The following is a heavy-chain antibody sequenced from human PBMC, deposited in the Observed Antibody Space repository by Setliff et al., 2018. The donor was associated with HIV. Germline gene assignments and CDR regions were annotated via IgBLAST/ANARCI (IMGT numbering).Heavy chain of an antibody. J-gene: IGHJ3*02. D-gene: IGHD5-12*01. Sequence: PSETLSLTCTVSGGSISSYYWSWIRQPPGKGLEWIGYIYYTGTTNYNPSLRSRVTISIDTTKNQFSLKLNSVTAADMAVYYCAREWLQHTGDDAFDIWGQGTMVTVSS. CDR2: IYYTGTT. V-gene: IGHV4-59*01. CDR1: GGSISSYY. CDR3: AREWLQHTGDDAFDI.